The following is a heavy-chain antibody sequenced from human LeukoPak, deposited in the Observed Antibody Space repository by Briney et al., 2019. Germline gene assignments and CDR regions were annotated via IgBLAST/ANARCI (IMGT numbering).Heavy chain of an antibody. D-gene: IGHD5-24*01. Sequence: SVKVSCKASGGTFSSYAISWVRQAPGQGLEWMGGIIPIFGTANYAQKFQGRVTITTDESTSTAYMELSSLRSEDTAVYYCARGVLDMATISYNYYYYYMYVWGKGTTDTVSS. CDR1: GGTFSSYA. CDR3: ARGVLDMATISYNYYYYYMYV. V-gene: IGHV1-69*05. CDR2: IIPIFGTA. J-gene: IGHJ6*03.